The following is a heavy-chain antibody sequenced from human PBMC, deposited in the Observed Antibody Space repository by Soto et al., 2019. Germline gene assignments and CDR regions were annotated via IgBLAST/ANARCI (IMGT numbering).Heavy chain of an antibody. CDR1: GYSFTDYY. CDR2: FNTKTGGT. V-gene: IGHV1-2*02. CDR3: ARVGPTGWFDP. J-gene: IGHJ5*02. Sequence: QVHLVQSGAEVKKPGASVKVSCKASGYSFTDYYMHWVRQAPGQGLEWMGWFNTKTGGTNYAQRVQGRVTMTGDTSINTAYMELSRLRSDDTAVYYCARVGPTGWFDPWGQGTVVTVSS.